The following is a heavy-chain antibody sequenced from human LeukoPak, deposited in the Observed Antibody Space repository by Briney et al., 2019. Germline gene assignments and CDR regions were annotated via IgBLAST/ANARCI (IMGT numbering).Heavy chain of an antibody. CDR2: INHSGST. D-gene: IGHD5-18*01. J-gene: IGHJ4*02. CDR1: GGSFSGYY. Sequence: SETLSLTCAVYGGSFSGYYWSWIRQPPGKGLEWIGEINHSGSTNYNPSLKSRVTISVDTSKNRFSLKLNSVTAADTAVYYCARVHSNYLQLWLSHFDSWCQGTLVTVSS. V-gene: IGHV4-34*01. CDR3: ARVHSNYLQLWLSHFDS.